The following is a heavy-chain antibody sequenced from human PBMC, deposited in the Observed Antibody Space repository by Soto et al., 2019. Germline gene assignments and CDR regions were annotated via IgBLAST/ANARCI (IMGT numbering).Heavy chain of an antibody. Sequence: GESLKISCKAFGYIFTTYWIGWVRQMPGKGLEWMGIIYPDDSDIRYSPTFQGQVTISADKSISTAYLQWSSLKASDTAMYYCAIPPGIYCSGGSCYSGYFQHWGQGTLVTVSS. CDR3: AIPPGIYCSGGSCYSGYFQH. V-gene: IGHV5-51*01. D-gene: IGHD2-15*01. J-gene: IGHJ1*01. CDR1: GYIFTTYW. CDR2: IYPDDSDI.